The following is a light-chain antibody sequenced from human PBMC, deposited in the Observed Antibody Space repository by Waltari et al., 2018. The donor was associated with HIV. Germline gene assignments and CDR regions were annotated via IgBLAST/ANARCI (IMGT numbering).Light chain of an antibody. CDR2: GAS. Sequence: IVMTQSPATLSVCPGESATLSCRASQSVSSTLAWYQQKPGQAPRLLIYGASTRATGIPARFSGSGSGTEFTLTISSLQSEDFAVYYCQQYNNWPVPYTFGQGTKLEIK. CDR3: QQYNNWPVPYT. J-gene: IGKJ2*01. CDR1: QSVSST. V-gene: IGKV3-15*01.